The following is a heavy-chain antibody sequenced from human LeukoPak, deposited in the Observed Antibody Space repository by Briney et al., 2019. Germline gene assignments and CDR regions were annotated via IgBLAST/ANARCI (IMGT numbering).Heavy chain of an antibody. Sequence: ASVKVSCKASGYTFTSYGISWVRQAPGQGLEWMGYISTYNGHTNYAQKLQGRVTMTTDTSTSTAYMELRSLRSDDTAVYYCARDLWFGDLSAPKYWGQGTLVTVSS. CDR3: ARDLWFGDLSAPKY. V-gene: IGHV1-18*01. D-gene: IGHD3-10*01. J-gene: IGHJ4*02. CDR2: ISTYNGHT. CDR1: GYTFTSYG.